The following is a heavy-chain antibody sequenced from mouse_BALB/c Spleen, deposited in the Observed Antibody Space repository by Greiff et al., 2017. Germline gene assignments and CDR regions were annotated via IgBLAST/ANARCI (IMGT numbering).Heavy chain of an antibody. CDR2: INSNGGST. J-gene: IGHJ2*01. V-gene: IGHV5-6-2*01. Sequence: EVKVEESGGGLVKLGGSLKLSCAASGFTFSSYYMSWVRQTPEKRLELVAAINSNGGSTYYPDTVKGRFTISRDNAKNTLYLQMSSLKSEDTALYYCARQDYGSSPYFDYWGQGTTLTVSS. CDR3: ARQDYGSSPYFDY. CDR1: GFTFSSYY. D-gene: IGHD1-1*01.